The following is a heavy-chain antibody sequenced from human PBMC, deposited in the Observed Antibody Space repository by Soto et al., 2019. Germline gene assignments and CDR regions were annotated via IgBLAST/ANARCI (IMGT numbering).Heavy chain of an antibody. J-gene: IGHJ4*02. CDR1: GGSISSGDYY. V-gene: IGHV4-30-4*01. CDR3: ARATYYDFWSGYHRPRHFDY. Sequence: SETLSLTCTVSGGSISSGDYYWSWIRQPPGKGLEWIGYIYYSGSTYYNPSLKSRVTISVDTSKNQFSLKLSSVTAADTAVYYCARATYYDFWSGYHRPRHFDYWGQGTLVTVSS. CDR2: IYYSGST. D-gene: IGHD3-3*01.